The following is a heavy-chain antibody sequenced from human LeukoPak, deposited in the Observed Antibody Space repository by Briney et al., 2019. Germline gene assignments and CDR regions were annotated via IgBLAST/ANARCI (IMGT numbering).Heavy chain of an antibody. J-gene: IGHJ5*02. D-gene: IGHD6-13*01. CDR1: GGSISSYY. V-gene: IGHV4-4*07. CDR3: ARGTRYSSSWYTLRGVWFDP. CDR2: IYPSGST. Sequence: PSETLSLTCTVSGGSISSYYWTWIRQPAGKGLEWIGRIYPSGSTNYNPSLKSRVTISVDTSKNQFSLKLSSVTAADTAVYYCARGTRYSSSWYTLRGVWFDPWGQGTLVTVSS.